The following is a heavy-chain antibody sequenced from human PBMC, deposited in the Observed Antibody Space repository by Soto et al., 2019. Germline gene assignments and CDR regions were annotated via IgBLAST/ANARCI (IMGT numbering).Heavy chain of an antibody. V-gene: IGHV1-2*04. CDR3: ARDSGYSGYSKGVYYYYYGMDV. J-gene: IGHJ6*02. Sequence: ASVKVSCKASGYTFTGYYMHWVRQAPGQGLEWLGWINPNSGGTNYAQKFQGWVTMTRDTSISTAYMELSRLRSDDTFVYYCARDSGYSGYSKGVYYYYYGMDVWGQGTTVTVSS. CDR2: INPNSGGT. D-gene: IGHD5-12*01. CDR1: GYTFTGYY.